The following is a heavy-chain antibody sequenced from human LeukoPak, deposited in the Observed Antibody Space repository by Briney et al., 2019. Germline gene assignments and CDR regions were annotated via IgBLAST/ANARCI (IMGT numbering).Heavy chain of an antibody. V-gene: IGHV3-23*01. CDR1: GFTFSDYY. CDR3: AKDERNWNYNLASQTYD. Sequence: GGSLRLSCAASGFTFSDYYMTWIRQAPGKGLEWVSAISGSGVSTYYADSVKGRFTVSRDNSKNTLYLQMSSLRAEDTAVYYCAKDERNWNYNLASQTYDWGQGTLVTVSS. D-gene: IGHD1-7*01. J-gene: IGHJ4*02. CDR2: ISGSGVST.